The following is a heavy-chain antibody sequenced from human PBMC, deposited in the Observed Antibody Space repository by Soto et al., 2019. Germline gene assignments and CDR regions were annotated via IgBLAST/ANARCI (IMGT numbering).Heavy chain of an antibody. CDR1: GYTFTSYG. CDR3: VRVEDGSSWYLGWFDP. V-gene: IGHV1-18*01. J-gene: IGHJ5*02. D-gene: IGHD6-13*01. Sequence: ASVKVSCKASGYTFTSYGISWVRQAPGQGLEWMGWISAYNGNTNYAQKLQGRVTMTTDTSTSTAYMELRSLRSDDTSVYYCVRVEDGSSWYLGWFDPWGQGTLVTVSS. CDR2: ISAYNGNT.